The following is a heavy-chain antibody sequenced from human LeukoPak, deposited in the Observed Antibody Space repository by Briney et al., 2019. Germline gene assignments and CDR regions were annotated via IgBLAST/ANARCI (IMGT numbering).Heavy chain of an antibody. CDR1: GFTFSTCW. D-gene: IGHD6-13*01. CDR2: IMQDGSEK. CDR3: AREVYSSSRPADAFDI. J-gene: IGHJ3*02. Sequence: GGSLRLSCLGSGFTFSTCWMSWVRQAPGKGLEWVANIMQDGSEKNYVDSVKGRFTISRDNARNSLYLQMSSLGAEDTAVYYCAREVYSSSRPADAFDIWGQGTVVTVSS. V-gene: IGHV3-7*01.